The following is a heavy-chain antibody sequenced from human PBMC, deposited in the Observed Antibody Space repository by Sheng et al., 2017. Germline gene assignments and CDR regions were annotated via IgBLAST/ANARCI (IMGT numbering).Heavy chain of an antibody. J-gene: IGHJ6*02. CDR1: GFTFDDYA. Sequence: EVQLVESGGGLVQPSGFTFDDYAMHWVRQAPGKGLEWVSGISWNSGSIGYADSVKGRFTISRDNAKNSLYLQMNSLRAEDTALYYCAKDADVGYCSGGSCYGYGMDVWGQGTTVTVSS. D-gene: IGHD2-15*01. CDR3: AKDADVGYCSGGSCYGYGMDV. V-gene: IGHV3-9*01. CDR2: ISWNSGSI.